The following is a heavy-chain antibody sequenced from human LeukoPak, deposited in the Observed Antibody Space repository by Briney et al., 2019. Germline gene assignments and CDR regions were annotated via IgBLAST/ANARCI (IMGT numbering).Heavy chain of an antibody. CDR3: ASGGFYDILTGYYEPFDY. D-gene: IGHD3-9*01. J-gene: IGHJ4*02. CDR1: GGSFSGYY. CDR2: INHSGST. Sequence: SETLSLTCAVCGGSFSGYYWSWMRQPPGKGLEWIGEINHSGSTNYNPSLKSRVTISVDTSKNQFSLKLSSVTAADTAVYYCASGGFYDILTGYYEPFDYWGQGTLVTVSS. V-gene: IGHV4-34*01.